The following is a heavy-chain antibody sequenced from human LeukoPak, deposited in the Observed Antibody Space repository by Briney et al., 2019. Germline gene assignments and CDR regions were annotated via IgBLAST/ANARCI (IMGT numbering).Heavy chain of an antibody. CDR3: ARAYRDYVHCMDV. D-gene: IGHD4-17*01. Sequence: PGGSLRLSCAASGFTFSSYWVHWVRQAPGKGLVWVSPINSDGSSPSYADSAKGRFTISRHDSKNTLYLHMNSLRADDTAVYYCARAYRDYVHCMDVWGQGTTVTVSS. V-gene: IGHV3-74*01. CDR1: GFTFSSYW. CDR2: INSDGSSP. J-gene: IGHJ6*02.